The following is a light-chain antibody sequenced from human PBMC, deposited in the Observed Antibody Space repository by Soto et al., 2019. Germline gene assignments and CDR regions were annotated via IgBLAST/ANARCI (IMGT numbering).Light chain of an antibody. V-gene: IGLV2-8*01. CDR3: SSYAGSNKLV. J-gene: IGLJ3*02. Sequence: QSALTQPPSASGSPRQSVTISCTGTSNDVGGFTYVSWYQHHPGRAPKLLIYEVTKRPSGVPDRFSGSKSGNTASLTVSGLQAEDEAHYYCSSYAGSNKLVFGGGTKLTVL. CDR1: SNDVGGFTY. CDR2: EVT.